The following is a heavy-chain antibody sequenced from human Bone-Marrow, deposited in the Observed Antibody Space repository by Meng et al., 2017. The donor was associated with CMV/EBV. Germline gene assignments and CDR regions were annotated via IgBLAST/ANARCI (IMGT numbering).Heavy chain of an antibody. J-gene: IGHJ4*02. Sequence: GSLRLSCTVSGGSISSSSYYWGWIRQPPGKGLEWIGSIYYSGSTYYNPSLKSRVTISVDTSKNQFSLKLSSVTAADTAVYYCARIVGATRDFDYWGQGTLFTVSS. D-gene: IGHD1-26*01. V-gene: IGHV4-39*01. CDR1: GGSISSSSYY. CDR3: ARIVGATRDFDY. CDR2: IYYSGST.